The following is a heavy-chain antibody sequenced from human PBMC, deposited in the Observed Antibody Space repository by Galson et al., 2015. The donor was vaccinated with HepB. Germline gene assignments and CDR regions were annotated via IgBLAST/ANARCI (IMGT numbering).Heavy chain of an antibody. CDR1: GFIFSNYA. CDR2: ISYDGSTE. J-gene: IGHJ4*02. Sequence: SLRLSCAASGFIFSNYALHWVRQAPGEGLEWVAFISYDGSTEYYAASVKGRFTLSRDNSKSTLYLQMNGLSAKDTAVYYCARSVTGAFDSWGQGTLVTVSS. V-gene: IGHV3-30*04. D-gene: IGHD6-19*01. CDR3: ARSVTGAFDS.